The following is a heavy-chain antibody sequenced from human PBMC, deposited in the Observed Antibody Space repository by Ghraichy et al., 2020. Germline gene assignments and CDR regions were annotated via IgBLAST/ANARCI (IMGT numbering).Heavy chain of an antibody. Sequence: GGSLRLSCAASGFTFDDFAMHWVRQPPGKGLEWISVINRAGENTYYAASVKGRFTVSRDNSKNSLYLQMNSLRAEDTAFYYCAKNIGRGYGDNWGQGTLVTVSS. V-gene: IGHV3-43*02. CDR2: INRAGENT. CDR3: AKNIGRGYGDN. D-gene: IGHD5-18*01. CDR1: GFTFDDFA. J-gene: IGHJ4*02.